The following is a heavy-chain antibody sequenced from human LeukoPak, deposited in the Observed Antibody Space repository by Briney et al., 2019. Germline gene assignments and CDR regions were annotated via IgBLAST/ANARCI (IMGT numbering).Heavy chain of an antibody. CDR2: IKSDGST. V-gene: IGHV3-74*01. D-gene: IGHD3-22*01. Sequence: GGSLRLSCAASGFTFSTFWMHWVRQAPGKGLVWVSRIKSDGSTNYADSVKGRFTISRDNAKNTVSLQMNSLRPEDTGVYYCARAPSEIGGYYPEYFRHWGQGTLVTVSS. J-gene: IGHJ1*01. CDR1: GFTFSTFW. CDR3: ARAPSEIGGYYPEYFRH.